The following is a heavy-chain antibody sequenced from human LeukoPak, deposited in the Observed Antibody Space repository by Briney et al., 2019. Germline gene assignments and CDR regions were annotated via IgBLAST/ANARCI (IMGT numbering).Heavy chain of an antibody. CDR1: GGSISSGSYY. Sequence: PSETLSLTCTVSGGSISSGSYYWSWIRQPAGKGLEWIGRIYTSGSTNYNPSLKSRVTISVDTSKNQFSLKLSSVTAADTAVYYCARDFGYAIDYWGQGTLVTVSS. CDR2: IYTSGST. CDR3: ARDFGYAIDY. D-gene: IGHD3-3*01. V-gene: IGHV4-61*02. J-gene: IGHJ4*02.